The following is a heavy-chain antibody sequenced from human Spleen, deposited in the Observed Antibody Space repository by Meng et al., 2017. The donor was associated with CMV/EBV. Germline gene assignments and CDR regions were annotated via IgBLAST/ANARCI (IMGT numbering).Heavy chain of an antibody. V-gene: IGHV4-31*02. CDR2: ISYSGNT. CDR3: ARVIEYSIGGGGFDP. CDR1: GGSITTYSYY. Sequence: GGSITTYSYYWTWIGQDPGKGLEWIGYISYSGNTYYNPSLTSRLTISMDTSKNQFSLKLTSVTAADVAVYYCARVIEYSIGGGGFDPWGQGTLVTVSS. J-gene: IGHJ5*02. D-gene: IGHD6-25*01.